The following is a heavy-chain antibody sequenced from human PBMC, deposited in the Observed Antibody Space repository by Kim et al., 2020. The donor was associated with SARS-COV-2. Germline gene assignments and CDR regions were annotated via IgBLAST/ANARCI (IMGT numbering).Heavy chain of an antibody. CDR3: ARGRGYGSGSYYNPSSYDYGMDV. D-gene: IGHD3-10*01. J-gene: IGHJ6*02. CDR1: GYTFTSYG. V-gene: IGHV1-18*01. CDR2: ISAYNGNT. Sequence: ASVKVSCKASGYTFTSYGISWVRQAPGQGLEWMGWISAYNGNTNYAQKLQGRVTMTTDTSTSTAYMELRSLRSDDTAVYYCARGRGYGSGSYYNPSSYDYGMDVWGQGTTVTVSS.